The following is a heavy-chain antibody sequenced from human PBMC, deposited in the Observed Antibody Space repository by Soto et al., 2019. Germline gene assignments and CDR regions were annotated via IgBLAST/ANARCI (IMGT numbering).Heavy chain of an antibody. D-gene: IGHD2-21*02. CDR2: ISGSGGST. Sequence: GGSLRLSCAASGFTFSSYAMSWVRQAPGKGLEWVSAISGSGGSTYYADSVKGRFTISRDNSKNTLYLQMNSLRAEDTAVYYCAKVTCGGDCYPAKYFDYWGQGTLVTVSS. CDR1: GFTFSSYA. V-gene: IGHV3-23*01. CDR3: AKVTCGGDCYPAKYFDY. J-gene: IGHJ4*02.